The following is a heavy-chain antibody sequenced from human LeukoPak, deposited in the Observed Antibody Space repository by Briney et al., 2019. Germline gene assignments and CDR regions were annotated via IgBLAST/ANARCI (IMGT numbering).Heavy chain of an antibody. CDR1: GYTFTSYG. D-gene: IGHD6-13*01. J-gene: IGHJ4*02. V-gene: IGHV1-18*01. Sequence: GASVKVSCKASGYTFTSYGISWVRQAPGQGLEWMGWISAYNGNTNYAQKLQGRVTMTTDTSTSTVYMELSSLRSEDTAVYYCASGYSSSGTIDYWGQGTLVTVSS. CDR3: ASGYSSSGTIDY. CDR2: ISAYNGNT.